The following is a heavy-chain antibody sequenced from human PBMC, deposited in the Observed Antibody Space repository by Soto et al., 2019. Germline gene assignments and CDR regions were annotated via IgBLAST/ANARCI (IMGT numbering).Heavy chain of an antibody. CDR2: ISAYNGNT. CDR1: GYTFTSYG. D-gene: IGHD5-12*01. Sequence: ASVKVSCKASGYTFTSYGISWVRQAPGQGLEWMGWISAYNGNTNYAQKLQGRVTMTTDTSTSTAYMELRSLRSDDTAVYYCARSFDIVATIRGSWFDPWGQGTLVTVSS. CDR3: ARSFDIVATIRGSWFDP. V-gene: IGHV1-18*01. J-gene: IGHJ5*02.